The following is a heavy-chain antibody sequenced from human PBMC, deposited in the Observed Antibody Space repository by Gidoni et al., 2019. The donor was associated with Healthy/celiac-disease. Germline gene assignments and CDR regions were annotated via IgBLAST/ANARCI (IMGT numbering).Heavy chain of an antibody. V-gene: IGHV3-33*01. D-gene: IGHD6-13*01. CDR1: GFTFSSYG. CDR3: ARGTYSSDY. J-gene: IGHJ4*02. CDR2: IWYDGSNK. Sequence: QVQLVESGGGVVQPGRSLRLSCAASGFTFSSYGMHWVRQAPGKGLEWVAVIWYDGSNKYYADSVKGRFTIARDNSKNTLYLQMNSLRAEDTAVYDCARGTYSSDYWGQGTLVTVSS.